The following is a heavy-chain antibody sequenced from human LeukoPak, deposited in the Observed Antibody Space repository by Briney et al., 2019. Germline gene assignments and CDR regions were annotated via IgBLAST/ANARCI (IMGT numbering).Heavy chain of an antibody. D-gene: IGHD6-13*01. Sequence: XXPGXGLXXMGIIYPGDSDTRYSPSFQGQVTISADKSISTAYLQWSSLKASDTAMYYCARHTLDAGTIDYWGQGTLVTVSS. J-gene: IGHJ4*02. CDR2: IYPGDSDT. CDR3: ARHTLDAGTIDY. V-gene: IGHV5-51*01.